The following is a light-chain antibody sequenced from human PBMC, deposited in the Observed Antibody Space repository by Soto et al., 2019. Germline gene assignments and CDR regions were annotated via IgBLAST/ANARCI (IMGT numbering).Light chain of an antibody. CDR3: QQYTKSPLT. V-gene: IGKV3-20*01. CDR1: RSITRNY. Sequence: LKHCTGTLSLCLWEGASLSCRASRSITRNYLAWYQQKDGQAPRLLIYGANTRAAGIPDRFSGSGSGTVFTLTSSRLEPEDFAVYYCQQYTKSPLTLGGGTKVDIK. CDR2: GAN. J-gene: IGKJ4*01.